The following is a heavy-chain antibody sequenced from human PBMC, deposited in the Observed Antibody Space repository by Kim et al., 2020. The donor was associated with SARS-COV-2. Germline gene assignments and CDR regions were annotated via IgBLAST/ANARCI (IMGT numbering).Heavy chain of an antibody. CDR3: ASVYDILTGPYYFDY. V-gene: IGHV4-31*02. D-gene: IGHD3-9*01. J-gene: IGHJ4*02. Sequence: PSLKSRVTISVDTSKNQFSLKLSSVTAADTAVYYCASVYDILTGPYYFDYWGQGTLVTVSS.